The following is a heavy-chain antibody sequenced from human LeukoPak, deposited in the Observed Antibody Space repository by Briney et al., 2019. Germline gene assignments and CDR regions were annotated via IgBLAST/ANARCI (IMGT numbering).Heavy chain of an antibody. Sequence: SEILSLTCTVSGGSISGYYWSWIRQPPGKALEFIGYIYSSGSSKNNPSLQSRVTISVDTSKNQFSLMVKSVTAADTAAYYCARLSGGGGNLLDSWGQGTLVTVSS. CDR2: IYSSGSS. D-gene: IGHD4-23*01. V-gene: IGHV4-59*08. J-gene: IGHJ4*02. CDR3: ARLSGGGGNLLDS. CDR1: GGSISGYY.